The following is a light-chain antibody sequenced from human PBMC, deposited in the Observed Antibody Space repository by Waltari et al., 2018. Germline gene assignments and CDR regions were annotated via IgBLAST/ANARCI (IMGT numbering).Light chain of an antibody. J-gene: IGLJ1*01. Sequence: QSALTQPASLSGSPGQTITISCTGTGSDVGAYDYFPWFQQRPGKAPKLIIFDVTKRPSVFSDRFSGSKSANTASLTISGLQAEDEADYYCSSYTSRKTYVFGTGTRVTV. CDR1: GSDVGAYDY. CDR3: SSYTSRKTYV. CDR2: DVT. V-gene: IGLV2-14*01.